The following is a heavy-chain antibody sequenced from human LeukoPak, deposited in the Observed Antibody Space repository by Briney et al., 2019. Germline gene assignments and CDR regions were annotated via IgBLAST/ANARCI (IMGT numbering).Heavy chain of an antibody. V-gene: IGHV1-46*01. CDR3: ARDQRRDGYNFDFDY. Sequence: ASVKVSCKASGYTFTCYYMHWVRQAPGQGLEWMGIINPSGGSTSYAQKFQGRVTMTRDMSTSTVYMEPSSLRSEDTAVYYCARDQRRDGYNFDFDYWGQGTLVTVSS. J-gene: IGHJ4*02. D-gene: IGHD5-24*01. CDR2: INPSGGST. CDR1: GYTFTCYY.